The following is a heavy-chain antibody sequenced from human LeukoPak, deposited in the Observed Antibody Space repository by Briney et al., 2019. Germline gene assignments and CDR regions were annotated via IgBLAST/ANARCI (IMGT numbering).Heavy chain of an antibody. J-gene: IGHJ5*02. CDR1: GFTFSSYS. V-gene: IGHV3-21*01. CDR2: ISSSSSYI. D-gene: IGHD3-22*01. Sequence: GGSLRLSCAASGFTFSSYSMNWVRQAPGKGLEWVSSISSSSSYIYYADSVKGRFTISRDNAKNSLYLQMNSLRAEDTAVYYYARVDYYDSSVTNWFDPWGQGTLVTVSS. CDR3: ARVDYYDSSVTNWFDP.